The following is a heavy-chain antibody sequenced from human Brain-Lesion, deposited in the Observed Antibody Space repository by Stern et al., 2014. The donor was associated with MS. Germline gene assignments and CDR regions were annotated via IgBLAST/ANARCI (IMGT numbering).Heavy chain of an antibody. V-gene: IGHV3-33*01. CDR1: GFTFSSYG. D-gene: IGHD5-24*01. CDR3: ARGHIPYAYNYRFDY. CDR2: AWYDGSSA. J-gene: IGHJ4*02. Sequence: VQLVESGGGVVQPGTSLRLSCAASGFTFSSYGMHWVRQAPGKGLEWGAIAWYDGSSAYYTNSVKGRFTISRDNSKNTLSLQMNSLTAEDTAVYYCARGHIPYAYNYRFDYWGQGTLVTVSS.